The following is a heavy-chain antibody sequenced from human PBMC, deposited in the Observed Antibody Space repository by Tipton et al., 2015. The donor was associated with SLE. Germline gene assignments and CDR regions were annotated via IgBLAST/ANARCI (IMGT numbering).Heavy chain of an antibody. CDR2: IYYSGST. Sequence: GSLRLSCAASGFTFSSYAMSWVRQAPGKGLEWIGSIYYSGSTYYNPSLKSRVTISVDTSKNQFSLKLSSVTAADTAVYYCARGAGSYYRHAFDIWGQGTMVTVSS. J-gene: IGHJ3*02. D-gene: IGHD1-26*01. V-gene: IGHV4-39*01. CDR1: GFTFSSYA. CDR3: ARGAGSYYRHAFDI.